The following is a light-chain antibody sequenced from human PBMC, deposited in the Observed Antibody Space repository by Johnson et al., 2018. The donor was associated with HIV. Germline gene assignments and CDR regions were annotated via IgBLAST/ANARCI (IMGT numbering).Light chain of an antibody. CDR3: ATWDTSLSAGGV. Sequence: QSMLTQPLSISAAPGQKVSISCSRNTSNIGNIFVSWYQHPPGTAPRVLIYDNNERPSGIPDRFSGSTSGASATLGITGLQPGDEADYYCATWDTSLSAGGVFGTGTKVTVL. CDR1: TSNIGNIF. J-gene: IGLJ1*01. CDR2: DNN. V-gene: IGLV1-51*01.